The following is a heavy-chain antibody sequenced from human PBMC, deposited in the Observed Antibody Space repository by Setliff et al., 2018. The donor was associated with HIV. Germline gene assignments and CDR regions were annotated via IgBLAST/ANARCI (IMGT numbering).Heavy chain of an antibody. CDR1: GFTFSTYY. J-gene: IGHJ3*02. CDR3: TRDPGIVLVPPLRSDI. CDR2: IKQDGSEE. Sequence: PGGSLRLSCAGSGFTFSTYYMTWVRQAPGKGLEWVANIKQDGSEEYYVDSVKGRFTVSRDNAKNSLYLQMNSLRAEDTAVYYCTRDPGIVLVPPLRSDIWGQGTMVTVS. V-gene: IGHV3-7*01. D-gene: IGHD2-2*01.